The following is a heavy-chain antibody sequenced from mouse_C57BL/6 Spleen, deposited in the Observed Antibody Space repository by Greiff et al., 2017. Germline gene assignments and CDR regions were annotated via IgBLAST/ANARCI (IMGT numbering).Heavy chain of an antibody. CDR1: GYTFTSYW. J-gene: IGHJ2*01. V-gene: IGHV1-52*01. Sequence: QVQLQQPGAELVRPGSSVKLSCKASGYTFTSYWMHWVKQRPIQGLEWIGNIDPSDSETHYNQKFKDKATLTVDKSSSTAYMQLSSLTSEASAVYYCARRDYGSSYFDYWGQGTTLTVSS. D-gene: IGHD1-1*01. CDR3: ARRDYGSSYFDY. CDR2: IDPSDSET.